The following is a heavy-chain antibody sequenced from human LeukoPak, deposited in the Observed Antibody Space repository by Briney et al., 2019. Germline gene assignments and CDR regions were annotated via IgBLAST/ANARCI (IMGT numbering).Heavy chain of an antibody. CDR2: ISSSSSYI. V-gene: IGHV3-21*01. CDR1: GFTFSSYA. J-gene: IGHJ4*02. D-gene: IGHD3/OR15-3a*01. CDR3: AKGRGPSDY. Sequence: GGSLRLSCAASGFTFSSYAMSWVRQAPGKGLEWVSSISSSSSYIYYADSVKGRFTISRDNAKNSLYLQMNSLRAEDTAVYYCAKGRGPSDYWGQGTLVTVSS.